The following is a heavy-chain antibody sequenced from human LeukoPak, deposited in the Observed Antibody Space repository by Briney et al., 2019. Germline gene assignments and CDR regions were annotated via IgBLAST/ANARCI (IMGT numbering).Heavy chain of an antibody. CDR2: INPNSGGT. J-gene: IGHJ4*02. CDR3: ATADRRIVVVPAAIPFDY. V-gene: IGHV1-2*02. CDR1: GYTFTGYY. D-gene: IGHD2-2*01. Sequence: ASVKVSCKASGYTFTGYYMHWVRQAPGQGLEWMGWINPNSGGTNYAQKFQGRVTMTEDTSTDTAYMELSSLRSEDTAVYYCATADRRIVVVPAAIPFDYWGQGTLVTVSS.